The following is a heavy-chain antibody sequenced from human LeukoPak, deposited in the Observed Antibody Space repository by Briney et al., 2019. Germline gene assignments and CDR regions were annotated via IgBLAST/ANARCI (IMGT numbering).Heavy chain of an antibody. Sequence: PGGSLRLSCAASGFTFSTHGMNWVRQAPGKGLEWVSYITISGTTIYYADSVKGRFTISRDNAKNSLYLQMNSLRAEDTAVYYCARATSFDYWGQGTLVTVSS. V-gene: IGHV3-48*04. CDR3: ARATSFDY. J-gene: IGHJ4*02. CDR2: ITISGTTI. CDR1: GFTFSTHG.